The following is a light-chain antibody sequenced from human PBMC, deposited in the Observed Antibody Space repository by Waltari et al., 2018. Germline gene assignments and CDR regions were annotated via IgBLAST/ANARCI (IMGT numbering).Light chain of an antibody. CDR2: WAS. CDR1: SPLYSSNNKNY. CDR3: QEYYSLQRT. J-gene: IGKJ1*01. Sequence: SPLYSSNNKNYLALYQQNPGQPPKVLIYWASTREYGVPDRFSGLRSETEFALTISCLQAEDAAVYYCQEYYSLQRTFRQGTNVDIK. V-gene: IGKV4-1*01.